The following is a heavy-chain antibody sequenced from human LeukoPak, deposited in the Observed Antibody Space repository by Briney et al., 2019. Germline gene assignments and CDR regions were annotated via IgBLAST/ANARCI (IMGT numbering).Heavy chain of an antibody. CDR1: GYTFTSYG. J-gene: IGHJ5*02. Sequence: ASVKVSCKASGYTFTSYGISWVRRAPGQGLEWMGWISAYNGNTNYAQKLQGRVTMTTDTSTSTAYMELRSLRSDDTAVYYCARTGHCSGGSCGRDWFDPWGQGTLVTVSS. CDR2: ISAYNGNT. D-gene: IGHD2-15*01. CDR3: ARTGHCSGGSCGRDWFDP. V-gene: IGHV1-18*01.